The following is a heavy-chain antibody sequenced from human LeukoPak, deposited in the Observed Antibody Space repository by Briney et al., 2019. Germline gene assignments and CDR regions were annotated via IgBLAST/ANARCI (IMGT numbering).Heavy chain of an antibody. CDR2: MNPNSGNT. CDR3: ARGEKIAAAEWFDP. D-gene: IGHD6-13*01. V-gene: IGHV1-8*01. J-gene: IGHJ5*02. CDR1: GYTFTSYD. Sequence: ASVKVSCKASGYTFTSYDINWVRQATGQGLEWMGWMNPNSGNTGYAQKFQGRVTMTRNTSISTAYMGLSSLRSEDTAVYYCARGEKIAAAEWFDPWGQGTLVTVSS.